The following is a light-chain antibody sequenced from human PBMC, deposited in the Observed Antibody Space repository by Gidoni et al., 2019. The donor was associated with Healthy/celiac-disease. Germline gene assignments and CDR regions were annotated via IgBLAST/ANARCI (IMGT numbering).Light chain of an antibody. V-gene: IGKV1-39*01. Sequence: DIQMTQSPSSLSESVGDRVTITCRASQSISSYLNWYQQKPGKAPTLLIYSASSLQSGVPSRFSGSGSGTDFTLTISSLQPEDFATYYCQQSYSTPRTFGQGTKVEIK. J-gene: IGKJ1*01. CDR3: QQSYSTPRT. CDR1: QSISSY. CDR2: SAS.